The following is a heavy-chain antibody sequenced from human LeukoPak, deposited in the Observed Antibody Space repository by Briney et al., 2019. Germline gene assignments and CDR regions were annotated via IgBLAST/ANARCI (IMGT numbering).Heavy chain of an antibody. CDR1: GFIFSEYA. J-gene: IGHJ6*02. V-gene: IGHV3-48*02. Sequence: GGSLRLSCVASGFIFSEYAMNWVRQAPGKGLEWVSYISGTSSLIYYADSVRGRFTISRDNAKNSLYLQMNSLRDEDTAVYYCARRPYSDSSGRLSDVWGQGTTVTVSS. CDR2: ISGTSSLI. CDR3: ARRPYSDSSGRLSDV. D-gene: IGHD3-22*01.